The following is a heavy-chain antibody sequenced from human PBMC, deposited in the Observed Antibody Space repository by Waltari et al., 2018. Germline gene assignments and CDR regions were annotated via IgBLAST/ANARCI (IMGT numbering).Heavy chain of an antibody. J-gene: IGHJ3*02. D-gene: IGHD7-27*01. CDR1: GFTFSDHY. CDR2: TRNKANSYTT. Sequence: EVQLVESGGGLVQPGGSLRLSCAASGFTFSDHYMDWVRQAPGKGLEWVGRTRNKANSYTTEYAASVKGRFTISRDDSKNSLYLQMNSLKTEDTAVYYCARGGETRLPGAFDIWGQGTMVTVSS. V-gene: IGHV3-72*01. CDR3: ARGGETRLPGAFDI.